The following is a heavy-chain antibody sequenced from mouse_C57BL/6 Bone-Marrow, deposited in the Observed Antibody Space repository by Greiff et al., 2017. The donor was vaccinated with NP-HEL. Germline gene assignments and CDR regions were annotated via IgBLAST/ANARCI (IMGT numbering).Heavy chain of an antibody. J-gene: IGHJ4*01. D-gene: IGHD2-5*01. CDR3: ARHDYYSNPYYAMDY. CDR2: ISNGGGST. V-gene: IGHV5-12*01. CDR1: GFTFSDYY. Sequence: DVMLVESGGGLVQPGGSLKLSCAASGFTFSDYYMYWVRQTPEKRLEWVAYISNGGGSTYYPDTVKGRFTISRDNAKNTLYLQMSRLKSEDTAMYYCARHDYYSNPYYAMDYWGQGTSVTVSS.